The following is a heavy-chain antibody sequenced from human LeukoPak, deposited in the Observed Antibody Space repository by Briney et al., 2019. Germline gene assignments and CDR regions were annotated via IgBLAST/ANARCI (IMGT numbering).Heavy chain of an antibody. CDR1: GFTFRSYW. Sequence: GGSLRLSCAASGFTFRSYWMSWVRQAPGKGLEWVANIQQDGREKYYVDSVEGRFTISRDNAKNSLYLQMNSLRAEDTAVYYCARDLPPLAAAGPFNYWGQGILVTVSS. CDR3: ARDLPPLAAAGPFNY. D-gene: IGHD6-13*01. CDR2: IQQDGREK. V-gene: IGHV3-7*01. J-gene: IGHJ4*02.